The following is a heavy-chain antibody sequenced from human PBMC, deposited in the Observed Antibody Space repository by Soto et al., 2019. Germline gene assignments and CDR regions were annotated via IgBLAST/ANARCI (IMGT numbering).Heavy chain of an antibody. D-gene: IGHD1-1*01. J-gene: IGHJ4*02. CDR1: GYTFTSYG. Sequence: QVHLVQSGAEVKKPGASVKVSCKASGYTFTSYGITWVRQAPGQGLEWMGWISAHNGNTDYAQKLQGRVIVTRDTSTGTAYMELRSLISDATAVYYCARGRYGDYWGQGALVTVSS. CDR2: ISAHNGNT. CDR3: ARGRYGDY. V-gene: IGHV1-18*01.